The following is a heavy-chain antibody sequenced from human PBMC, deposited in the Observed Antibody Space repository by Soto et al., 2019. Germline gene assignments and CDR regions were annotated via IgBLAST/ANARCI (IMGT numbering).Heavy chain of an antibody. D-gene: IGHD6-13*01. Sequence: QVQLVESGGGVVQPGRSLRLSCAASGFTFSSYAMHWVRQSPGKGLEWVAVISYDGSNKYYADSVKGRFTISRDNSKSTLYLQMNSLRAEDTAVYYCARDGDYAAAGGGYFDYWGQGTLVTVSS. J-gene: IGHJ4*02. CDR2: ISYDGSNK. CDR3: ARDGDYAAAGGGYFDY. CDR1: GFTFSSYA. V-gene: IGHV3-30-3*01.